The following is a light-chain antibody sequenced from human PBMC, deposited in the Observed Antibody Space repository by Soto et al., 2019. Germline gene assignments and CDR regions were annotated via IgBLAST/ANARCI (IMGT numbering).Light chain of an antibody. CDR1: CSDVGGYNY. Sequence: QSALTQSASVSGSPGQSITISCTGTCSDVGGYNYVSWYQQHPGKAPKLMIYDVSNRPSGVSNRFSGSKSGNTASLTISGLQAEDEADYYCSSYTSSSLHVFGTGTKVTVL. V-gene: IGLV2-14*03. J-gene: IGLJ1*01. CDR3: SSYTSSSLHV. CDR2: DVS.